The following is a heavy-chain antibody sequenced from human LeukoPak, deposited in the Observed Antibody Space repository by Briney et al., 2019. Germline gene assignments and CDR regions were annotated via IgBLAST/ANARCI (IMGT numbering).Heavy chain of an antibody. CDR1: GFTFSSYA. CDR3: AREKGYYDSSGYCLDY. V-gene: IGHV3-30-3*01. D-gene: IGHD3-22*01. CDR2: ISYDGSNK. Sequence: PGGSLRLSCAASGFTFSSYAMHWVRQAPGKGLESVAVISYDGSNKYYADSVKGRFTISRDNSKNTLYLQVNSLRAEDTAVYYCAREKGYYDSSGYCLDYWGQGTLVTVSS. J-gene: IGHJ4*02.